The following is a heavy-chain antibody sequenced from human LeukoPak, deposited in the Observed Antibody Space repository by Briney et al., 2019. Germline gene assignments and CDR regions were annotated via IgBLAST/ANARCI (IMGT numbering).Heavy chain of an antibody. V-gene: IGHV3-64*04. J-gene: IGHJ4*02. CDR3: AKGRDYFDY. CDR1: GFTFSSFA. Sequence: GGSLRLSCSASGFTFSSFAMHWVRQAPGKGLEYVAAISRNGGSTYYADSVKGRFTISRDNSKNTLYLQMNSLRAEDTAVYYCAKGRDYFDYWGQGTLVTVSS. CDR2: ISRNGGST.